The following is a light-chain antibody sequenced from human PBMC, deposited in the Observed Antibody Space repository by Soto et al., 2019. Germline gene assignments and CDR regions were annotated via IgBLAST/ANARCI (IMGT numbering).Light chain of an antibody. Sequence: SVLTQSQGTLSLSPGERAALSCRASKSVSSSYLAWYQQKPGQAPRLLIYGASSMATGIPDRFSGSGSGTDFTLTISRLEPEDFAVYYCQQYGSSPPDFGGGTKVDIK. CDR2: GAS. V-gene: IGKV3-20*01. CDR1: KSVSSSY. CDR3: QQYGSSPPD. J-gene: IGKJ4*01.